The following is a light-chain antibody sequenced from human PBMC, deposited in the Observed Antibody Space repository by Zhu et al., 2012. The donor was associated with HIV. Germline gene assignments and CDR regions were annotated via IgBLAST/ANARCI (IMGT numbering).Light chain of an antibody. J-gene: IGKJ2*01. CDR3: QQYGSSPYT. Sequence: EIVLTQSPVTLSLSPGERATLSCRASQSISHSYLAWYQQKAGQAPRVLIYDASKRAAGIPDRISGSGSVTDFTLTISRVEPEDFAVYSCQQYGSSPYTFGQGTKLEIK. V-gene: IGKV3-20*01. CDR1: QSISHSY. CDR2: DAS.